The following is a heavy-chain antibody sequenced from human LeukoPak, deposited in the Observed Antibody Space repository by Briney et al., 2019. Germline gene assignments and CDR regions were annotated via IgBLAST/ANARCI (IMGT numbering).Heavy chain of an antibody. V-gene: IGHV3-7*01. D-gene: IGHD3-3*01. CDR1: GFTFSSYW. CDR3: ARFWADFWSGYQGIFDY. CDR2: IKQDGSEK. Sequence: GGSLRLSCAASGFTFSSYWMSWVRQAPGKGLELVANIKQDGSEKYYVDSVKGRFTISRDNAKNSLYLQMNSLRAEDTAVYYCARFWADFWSGYQGIFDYWGQGTLVTVSS. J-gene: IGHJ4*02.